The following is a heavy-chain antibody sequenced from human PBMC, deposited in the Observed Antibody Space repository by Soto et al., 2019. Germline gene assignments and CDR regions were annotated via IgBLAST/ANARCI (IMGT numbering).Heavy chain of an antibody. D-gene: IGHD3-16*01. Sequence: SETLSLTCTVSGGSISNNHYYWGWVRQPPGKGLEWIASISYSGTTYYNPSLKSRVTKSVDTSRNQFSLRLTSVTAADTAVYYCAKDGVRPMIWGQGALVTVSS. V-gene: IGHV4-39*02. CDR2: ISYSGTT. CDR3: AKDGVRPMI. CDR1: GGSISNNHYY. J-gene: IGHJ4*02.